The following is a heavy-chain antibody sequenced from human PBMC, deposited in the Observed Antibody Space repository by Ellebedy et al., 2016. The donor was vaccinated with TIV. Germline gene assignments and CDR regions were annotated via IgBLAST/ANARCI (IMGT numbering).Heavy chain of an antibody. J-gene: IGHJ6*02. CDR2: ISPTSGSTI. V-gene: IGHV3-48*01. D-gene: IGHD1-26*01. CDR3: ARGGARWELSYYCYGMDV. CDR1: GFTFSSYS. Sequence: GGSLRLXXAASGFTFSSYSLDWVRQAPGKRLEWISYISPTSGSTIYYADSVRGRFTISKNTAKNTLYLQMNSLRAEDTAVYYCARGGARWELSYYCYGMDVWGQGTTVTVSS.